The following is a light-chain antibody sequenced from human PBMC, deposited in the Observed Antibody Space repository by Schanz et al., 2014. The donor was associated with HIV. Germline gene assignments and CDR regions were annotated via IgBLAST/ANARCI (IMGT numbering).Light chain of an antibody. J-gene: IGLJ3*02. Sequence: QSVLTQPRSASGTPGQRVTISCSGTRSNIGTNYVYWYQHLPGTAPKLLIYRNNKRPSGVPDRFSGSKSGTSVSLAISGLRSEDEADYYCATWDDSLGGRVFGGGTKLTVL. V-gene: IGLV1-47*01. CDR3: ATWDDSLGGRV. CDR2: RNN. CDR1: RSNIGTNY.